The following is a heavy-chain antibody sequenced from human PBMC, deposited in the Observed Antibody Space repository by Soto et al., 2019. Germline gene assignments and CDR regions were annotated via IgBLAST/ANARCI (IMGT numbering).Heavy chain of an antibody. CDR2: INHSGRV. CDR1: GGSFSVHS. CDR3: STRAYDTNGYYRFDP. D-gene: IGHD3-22*01. J-gene: IGHJ5*01. V-gene: IGHV4-34*01. Sequence: SETLSLTCAVYGGSFSVHSWTWIRQSPGKGLEWIGDINHSGRVNYSPSLKSRVTISLDTSKNQFSLTLSAVTAADTAMYYCSTRAYDTNGYYRFDPWGQGTLVTVSS.